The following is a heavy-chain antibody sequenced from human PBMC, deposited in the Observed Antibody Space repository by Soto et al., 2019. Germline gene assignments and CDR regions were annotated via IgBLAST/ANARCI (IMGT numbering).Heavy chain of an antibody. CDR3: AKGAEMPTIPFDY. D-gene: IGHD1-1*01. J-gene: IGHJ4*02. CDR2: INKSGGSR. CDR1: GFTFNTFA. Sequence: GGSQILSCEASGFTFNTFAMILVRQAPGRGLEWVSRINKSGGSRYYSDSVRGRFTVSRDNSKNTLFLQINSLRDEDTAIYYCAKGAEMPTIPFDYWGQGALVTVSS. V-gene: IGHV3-23*01.